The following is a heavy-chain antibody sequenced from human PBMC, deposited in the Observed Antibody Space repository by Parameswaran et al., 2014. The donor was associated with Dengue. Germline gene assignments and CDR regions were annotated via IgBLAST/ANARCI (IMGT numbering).Heavy chain of an antibody. CDR1: GDSVSSNSAA. CDR2: TYYRSKWYN. D-gene: IGHD3-3*01. V-gene: IGHV6-1*01. J-gene: IGHJ3*02. CDR3: ARAFHDFWSGSQGAFDI. Sequence: SCAISGDSVSSNSAAWNWIRQSPSRGLEWLGRTYYRSKWYNDYAVSVKSRITINPDTSKNQFSLQLNSVTPEDTAVYYCARAFHDFWSGSQGAFDIWGQGTMVTVSS.